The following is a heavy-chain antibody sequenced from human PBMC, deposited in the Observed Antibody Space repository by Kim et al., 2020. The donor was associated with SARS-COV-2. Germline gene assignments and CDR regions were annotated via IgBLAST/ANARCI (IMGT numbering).Heavy chain of an antibody. CDR2: IKSKTDGGTT. V-gene: IGHV3-15*01. J-gene: IGHJ6*02. Sequence: GGSLRLSCAASGFTFSNAWMSWVRQAPGKGLEWVGRIKSKTDGGTTDYTAPVKGRFTISRDDSKNTLYLQMNSLKTEDTAVYYCTTDGDGGYDVGGVDYYYYYGMDVWGQGTTVTVSS. CDR1: GFTFSNAW. D-gene: IGHD5-12*01. CDR3: TTDGDGGYDVGGVDYYYYYGMDV.